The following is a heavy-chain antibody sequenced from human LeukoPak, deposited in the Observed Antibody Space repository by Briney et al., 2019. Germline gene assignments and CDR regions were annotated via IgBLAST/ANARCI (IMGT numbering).Heavy chain of an antibody. D-gene: IGHD6-13*01. V-gene: IGHV1-69*06. CDR3: ASSSSSWSQYSFDY. CDR1: GGTFSSYA. CDR2: IIPIFGTA. J-gene: IGHJ4*02. Sequence: SVKVSFKASGGTFSSYAISWVRQAPGQGLEWMGGIIPIFGTANYAQKFQGRVTITADKSTSTAYMELSSLRSEDTAVYYCASSSSSWSQYSFDYWGQGTLVTVSS.